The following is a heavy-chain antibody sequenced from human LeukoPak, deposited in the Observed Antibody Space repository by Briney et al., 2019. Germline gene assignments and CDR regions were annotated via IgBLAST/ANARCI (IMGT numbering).Heavy chain of an antibody. J-gene: IGHJ6*03. CDR3: ARPGWGSGANYYYMDV. Sequence: SETLSLTCAVYGGSFSGYYWSWIRQPPGKGLEWIGEINHSGSTNYNPSLKSRVTISVDTSKNQFSLKLSSVTAADTAVYYCARPGWGSGANYYYMDVWGKGTTVTVSS. D-gene: IGHD3-16*01. CDR2: INHSGST. CDR1: GGSFSGYY. V-gene: IGHV4-34*01.